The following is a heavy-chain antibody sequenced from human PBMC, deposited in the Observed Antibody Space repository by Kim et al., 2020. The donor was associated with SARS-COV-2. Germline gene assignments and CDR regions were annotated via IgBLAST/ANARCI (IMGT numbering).Heavy chain of an antibody. CDR2: IYYSGST. CDR1: GGSISSGGYY. J-gene: IGHJ5*02. V-gene: IGHV4-31*03. Sequence: SETLSLTCTVSGGSISSGGYYWSWIRQHPGKGLEWIGYIYYSGSTYYNPSLKSRVTISVDTSKNQFSLKLSPLTAADTAMYYCARDFRQYSSGWSSPFDPWGQGTLVTVSS. D-gene: IGHD6-19*01. CDR3: ARDFRQYSSGWSSPFDP.